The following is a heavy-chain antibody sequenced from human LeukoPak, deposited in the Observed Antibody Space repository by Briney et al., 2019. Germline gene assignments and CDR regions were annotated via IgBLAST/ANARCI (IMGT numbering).Heavy chain of an antibody. CDR2: IKEDGSDK. V-gene: IGHV3-7*01. CDR3: ASSNWFDP. J-gene: IGHJ5*02. CDR1: GFTFSDYW. Sequence: GGSLRLSCAVSGFTFSDYWMTWVRQAPGRGLEWVANIKEDGSDKQYVDSVQGRFTVSRDNAENSLYLQMNSLRAEDTAVYYCASSNWFDPWGQGTLATVSS.